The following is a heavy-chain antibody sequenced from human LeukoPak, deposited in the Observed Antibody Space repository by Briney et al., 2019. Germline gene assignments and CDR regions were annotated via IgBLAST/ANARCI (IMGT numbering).Heavy chain of an antibody. V-gene: IGHV3-48*03. J-gene: IGHJ3*02. D-gene: IGHD3-22*01. Sequence: HPGGSLRLSCAASGFTFSSYEMNWVRQAPGKGLEWVSYISSSGSTIYYADSVKGRFTISRDNAKNSLYLQMNSLRAEDTAVYYCARAKMFYYEGGTYYHAFDIWGQGTMVTVSS. CDR2: ISSSGSTI. CDR1: GFTFSSYE. CDR3: ARAKMFYYEGGTYYHAFDI.